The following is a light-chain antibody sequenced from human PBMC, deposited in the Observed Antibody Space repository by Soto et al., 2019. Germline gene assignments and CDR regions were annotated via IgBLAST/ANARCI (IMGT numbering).Light chain of an antibody. CDR2: SSN. V-gene: IGLV1-44*01. CDR3: AAWDGSLNGVV. Sequence: SVLTQPPSASGTPGQRVTISCAGSGSNIGSHTVNWYRLVPGTAPKLLVYSSNLRPSGVPDRFSGSKSGSSASLAISGLQSEDEADYYCAAWDGSLNGVVFGGGTKLTVL. J-gene: IGLJ2*01. CDR1: GSNIGSHT.